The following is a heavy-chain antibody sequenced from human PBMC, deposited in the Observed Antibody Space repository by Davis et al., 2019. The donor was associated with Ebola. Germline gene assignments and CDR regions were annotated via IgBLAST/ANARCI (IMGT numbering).Heavy chain of an antibody. CDR2: INHSGST. CDR3: ARDIYFDTSGYF. V-gene: IGHV4-34*01. CDR1: GGSFSGYY. D-gene: IGHD3-22*01. Sequence: SETLSLTCAVYGGSFSGYYWSWIRQPPGKGLEWIGEINHSGSTNSNPSLGGRVTISVDTSRNQFSLKLSSVTAADTAVYYCARDIYFDTSGYFWGQGTLVTVST. J-gene: IGHJ1*01.